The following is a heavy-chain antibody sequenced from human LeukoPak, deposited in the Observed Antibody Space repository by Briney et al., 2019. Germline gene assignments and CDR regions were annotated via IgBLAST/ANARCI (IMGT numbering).Heavy chain of an antibody. CDR1: GGSFSGYY. V-gene: IGHV4-34*01. Sequence: SETLSLTCAVYGGSFSGYYWSWIRQPPGKGLEWIGEINHSGSTNYNPSLKGRVTISVDTSKNQFSLKLSSVTAADTAVYYCARGVLGVNYYYGMDVWGQGTTVTVFS. CDR3: ARGVLGVNYYYGMDV. J-gene: IGHJ6*02. CDR2: INHSGST. D-gene: IGHD3-16*01.